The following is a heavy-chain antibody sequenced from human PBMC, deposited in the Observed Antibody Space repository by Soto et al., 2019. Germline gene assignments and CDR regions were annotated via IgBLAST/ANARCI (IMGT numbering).Heavy chain of an antibody. D-gene: IGHD3-10*01. V-gene: IGHV3-23*01. CDR3: AKVGGLLWFGELWS. Sequence: EVQLLESGGGLVQPGGSLRLSCAASGFTFSSYAMSWVRQAPGKGLEWVSAISGSGGSTYYADSVKGRFTISRDNSKNTLYLQLNSLRAEDTAVYYCAKVGGLLWFGELWSWGQGTLVTVSS. CDR2: ISGSGGST. J-gene: IGHJ5*02. CDR1: GFTFSSYA.